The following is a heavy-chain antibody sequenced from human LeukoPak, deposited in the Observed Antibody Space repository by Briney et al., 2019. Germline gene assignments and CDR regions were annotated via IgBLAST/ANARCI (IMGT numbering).Heavy chain of an antibody. Sequence: GGSLRLSCAASGFTFSGFWMSWVRQTPGKGLEWVANIKQDGSEKYYVDSVKGRFTISRDNAKNSLSLQMNSLRVEDTAVYYCARKSYSSDWYNWFDPWGQGTLVTVSS. V-gene: IGHV3-7*01. CDR3: ARKSYSSDWYNWFDP. CDR1: GFTFSGFW. D-gene: IGHD6-19*01. CDR2: IKQDGSEK. J-gene: IGHJ5*02.